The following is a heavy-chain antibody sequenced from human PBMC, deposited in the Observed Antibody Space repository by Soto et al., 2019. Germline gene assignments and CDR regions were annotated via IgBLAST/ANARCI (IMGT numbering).Heavy chain of an antibody. CDR3: AILGMTTVTIDFDY. CDR1: GFTFSSYW. V-gene: IGHV3-74*01. D-gene: IGHD4-17*01. CDR2: INSDGSST. Sequence: GGSLRLSCAASGFTFSSYWMHWVRQAPGKGLVWVSRINSDGSSTSYADSVKGRFTISRDNAKNTLYLQMNSLRAEDTAVYYCAILGMTTVTIDFDYWGQGTLVTVSS. J-gene: IGHJ4*02.